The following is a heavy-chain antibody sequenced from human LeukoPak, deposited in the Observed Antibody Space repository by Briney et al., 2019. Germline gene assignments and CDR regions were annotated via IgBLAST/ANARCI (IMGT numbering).Heavy chain of an antibody. CDR3: ARLGASDYVWGKWWCFDY. CDR2: INPNSGGT. J-gene: IGHJ4*02. V-gene: IGHV1-2*06. D-gene: IGHD3-16*01. CDR1: GYTFTGYY. Sequence: ASVKVSCKASGYTFTGYYMHWVRQAPGQGLEWMGRINPNSGGTNYAQKFQGRVTMTRDTSISTAYMELSRLRSDDTAVYYCARLGASDYVWGKWWCFDYWGQGTLVTVSS.